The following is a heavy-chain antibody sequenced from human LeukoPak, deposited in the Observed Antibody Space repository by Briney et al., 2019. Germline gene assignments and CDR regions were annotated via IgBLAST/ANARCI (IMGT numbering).Heavy chain of an antibody. Sequence: GGSLRLSCAASGFTVSSNYMNWVRQAPGKGLEWVSVIYSGGSTYYADSVKGRFTISRDNSKNTLYLQMNSLRAEDTAVYYCARGSPYGDLYFDYWGQGTLVTVSS. V-gene: IGHV3-53*01. CDR2: IYSGGST. CDR1: GFTVSSNY. J-gene: IGHJ4*02. CDR3: ARGSPYGDLYFDY. D-gene: IGHD4-17*01.